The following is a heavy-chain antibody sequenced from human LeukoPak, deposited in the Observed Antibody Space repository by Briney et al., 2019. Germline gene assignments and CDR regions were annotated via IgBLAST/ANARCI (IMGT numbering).Heavy chain of an antibody. D-gene: IGHD2-21*02. CDR3: TTLVGGDGFLSTRGLLDI. J-gene: IGHJ3*02. V-gene: IGHV3-15*01. Sequence: GGSLRLSCAASGFTFSNAWMSWVRQAPGKGLEWVGRIKSKTDGGTTDYAAPVKGRFTISRDDSKNTLYLQMNSLKTEDTAVYYCTTLVGGDGFLSTRGLLDIWGQGTMVTVSS. CDR2: IKSKTDGGTT. CDR1: GFTFSNAW.